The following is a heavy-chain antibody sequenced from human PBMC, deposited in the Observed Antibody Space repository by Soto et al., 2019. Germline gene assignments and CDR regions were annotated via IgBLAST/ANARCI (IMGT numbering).Heavy chain of an antibody. CDR1: GDSISSGSY. D-gene: IGHD3-10*01. CDR3: ARVHVMVAAGSTFDY. V-gene: IGHV4-38-2*02. Sequence: SETLSLTCTVSGDSISSGSYWGWIRQPPGEGPEWIASIYHGGTTFYNPSLKSRISISVDTSKNQFSLRLTSVTAADTATYYCARVHVMVAAGSTFDYWGRGTLVTVSS. CDR2: IYHGGTT. J-gene: IGHJ4*03.